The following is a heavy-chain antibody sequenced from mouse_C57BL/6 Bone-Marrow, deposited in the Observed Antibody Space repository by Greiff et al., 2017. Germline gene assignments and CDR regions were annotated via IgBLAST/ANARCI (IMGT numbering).Heavy chain of an antibody. CDR1: GYTFTDYY. Sequence: QVQLQQSGAELVKPGASVKISCKASGYTFTDYYINWVKQRPGQGLEWIGKIGPGSGSTYYNEKFKGKATLTADKSSSTAYMQLSSLPSEDSAVYFCARTPNYYGSSYPFDYWGQGTLVTVSA. CDR3: ARTPNYYGSSYPFDY. J-gene: IGHJ3*01. CDR2: IGPGSGST. D-gene: IGHD1-1*01. V-gene: IGHV1-77*01.